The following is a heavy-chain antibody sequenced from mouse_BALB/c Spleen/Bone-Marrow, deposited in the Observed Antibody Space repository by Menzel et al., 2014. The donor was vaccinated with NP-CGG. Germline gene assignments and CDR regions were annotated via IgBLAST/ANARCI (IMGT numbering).Heavy chain of an antibody. J-gene: IGHJ4*01. D-gene: IGHD2-4*01. CDR3: ARSYDYDGNYAMDY. V-gene: IGHV1S56*01. CDR2: IYPGNVNT. CDR1: GYTFTSYY. Sequence: VKLQESGPELVKPGASVRISCKASGYTFTSYYIHWVKQRPGQGLEWIGWIYPGNVNTEYNEKFKGKATLTADKSSSTAYMQVSSLTSEDSAVYFCARSYDYDGNYAMDYWGQGTSVTVSS.